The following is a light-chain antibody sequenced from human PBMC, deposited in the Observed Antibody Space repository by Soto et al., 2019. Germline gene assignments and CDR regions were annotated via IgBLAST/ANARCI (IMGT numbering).Light chain of an antibody. V-gene: IGKV3-15*01. Sequence: EMVMTQSPATLSVSPGERATLSCRASQSVSTNLAWYQQKPGQAPRLLIYGASTRATGIPARFSGSGSGTELTITISSLQSEDFAVYYCQQYNNWPYSFGPGTRVDIK. CDR1: QSVSTN. CDR2: GAS. CDR3: QQYNNWPYS. J-gene: IGKJ3*01.